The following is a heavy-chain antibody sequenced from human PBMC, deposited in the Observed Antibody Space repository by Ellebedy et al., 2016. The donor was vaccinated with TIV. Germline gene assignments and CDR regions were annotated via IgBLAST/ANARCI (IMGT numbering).Heavy chain of an antibody. Sequence: ASVKVSXXASGYTFTSYGISWVRQASGQGLEWMGWISAYNGNTNYAQKLQGRVTMTTDTSTSTAYMELSRLRSDDTAVYYCARDHTGFNPWGQGTLVTVSS. J-gene: IGHJ5*02. CDR1: GYTFTSYG. V-gene: IGHV1-18*01. CDR3: ARDHTGFNP. CDR2: ISAYNGNT.